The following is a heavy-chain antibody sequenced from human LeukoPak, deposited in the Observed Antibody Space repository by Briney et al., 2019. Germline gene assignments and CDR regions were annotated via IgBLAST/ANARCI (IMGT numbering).Heavy chain of an antibody. CDR3: ARDQGAVAEHDAFDI. D-gene: IGHD6-19*01. Sequence: SETLSLTXTVSGGSISSYYWSWIRQPAGKGLEWIGRIYTSGSTNYNPSLKSRVTMSVDTSKNQFSLKLSSVTAADTAVYYCARDQGAVAEHDAFDIWGQGTMVTVSS. CDR2: IYTSGST. V-gene: IGHV4-4*07. CDR1: GGSISSYY. J-gene: IGHJ3*02.